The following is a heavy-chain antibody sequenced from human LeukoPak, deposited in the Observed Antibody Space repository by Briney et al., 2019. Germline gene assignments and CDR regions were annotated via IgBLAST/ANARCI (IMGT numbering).Heavy chain of an antibody. CDR3: ARGYYYDSSGYHNPLDI. CDR2: MYYSGST. D-gene: IGHD3-22*01. Sequence: PSETLSLTCTVSGGSISSSSYYWGWIRQPPGKGLEWIGTMYYSGSTHHNPSLKSRVTISVDTSKNQFSLKLSSVTAADTAVYYCARGYYYDSSGYHNPLDIWGQGTMVTVSS. V-gene: IGHV4-39*01. CDR1: GGSISSSSYY. J-gene: IGHJ3*02.